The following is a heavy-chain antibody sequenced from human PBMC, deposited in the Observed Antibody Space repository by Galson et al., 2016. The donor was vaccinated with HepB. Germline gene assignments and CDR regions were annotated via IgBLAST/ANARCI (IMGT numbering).Heavy chain of an antibody. CDR1: GYNFADYW. CDR3: ARRLSSGWSTLVNP. J-gene: IGHJ5*02. CDR2: IWPADSDA. D-gene: IGHD6-13*01. Sequence: QSGAEVKKPGGSLKISCKASGYNFADYWIAWVRQVPGKGLEFMGIIWPADSDARYSPSFDGQVIMSVDKSITTAYLQWNSLKASDTAIYYCARRLSSGWSTLVNPWGQGTLVTVSS. V-gene: IGHV5-51*01.